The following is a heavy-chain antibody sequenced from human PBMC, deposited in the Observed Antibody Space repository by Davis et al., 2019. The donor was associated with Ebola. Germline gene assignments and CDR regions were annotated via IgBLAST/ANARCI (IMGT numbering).Heavy chain of an antibody. CDR3: AKETGYPHSRGPIDY. D-gene: IGHD4-11*01. CDR1: GYTFNSHY. J-gene: IGHJ4*02. Sequence: ASVKVSCKASGYTFNSHYMHWVRQAPGQGLEWMGWINPNSGGTNYAQKFQGRVTMTRDTSINTAYMELSRLRSDDTAVYYCAKETGYPHSRGPIDYWGQGTLITVSS. CDR2: INPNSGGT. V-gene: IGHV1-2*02.